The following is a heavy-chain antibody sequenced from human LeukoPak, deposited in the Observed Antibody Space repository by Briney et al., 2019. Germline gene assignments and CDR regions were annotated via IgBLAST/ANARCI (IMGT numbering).Heavy chain of an antibody. CDR1: GGSISSYY. J-gene: IGHJ3*02. V-gene: IGHV3-7*01. CDR2: IKQDGSEK. Sequence: ETLSLTCTVSGGSISSYYWSWVRQAPGKGLEWVANIKQDGSEKYYVDSVKGRFTISRDNAKNSLYLQMNSLRAEDTAVYYCARVAIVVVPAAGDDAFDIWGQGTMVTVSP. CDR3: ARVAIVVVPAAGDDAFDI. D-gene: IGHD2-2*01.